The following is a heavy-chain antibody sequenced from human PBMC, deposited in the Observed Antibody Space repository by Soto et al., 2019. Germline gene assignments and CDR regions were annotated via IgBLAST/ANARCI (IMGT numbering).Heavy chain of an antibody. Sequence: QVQLVQSGAEVKKPGASVKVSCKASGDPFSNYDIKWVRQATGQGLEWMGWMNPNSGNTGSARKFQGRVTMTRNTSKITAYMELSSLISEDTAVYYCARGRNGMDVWGQGTTVTVSS. CDR1: GDPFSNYD. CDR3: ARGRNGMDV. CDR2: MNPNSGNT. V-gene: IGHV1-8*01. J-gene: IGHJ6*02.